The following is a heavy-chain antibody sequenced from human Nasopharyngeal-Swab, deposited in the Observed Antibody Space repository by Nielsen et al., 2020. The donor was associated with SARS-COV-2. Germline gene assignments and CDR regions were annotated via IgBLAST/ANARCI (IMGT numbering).Heavy chain of an antibody. Sequence: GGSLRLSCAASGFIFSGSAMQWVRQASGKGLEWLGRIRSKENNYATAYAASVDGRFTISRDDSKNTAYLQMNSLRAEDTAVYYCAKDSTWFGELLSATAGMDVWGQGATVTVSS. V-gene: IGHV3-73*01. CDR2: IRSKENNYAT. D-gene: IGHD3-10*01. CDR3: AKDSTWFGELLSATAGMDV. J-gene: IGHJ6*02. CDR1: GFIFSGSA.